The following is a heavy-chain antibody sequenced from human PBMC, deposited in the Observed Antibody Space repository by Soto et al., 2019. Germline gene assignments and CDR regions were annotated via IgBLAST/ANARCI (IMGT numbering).Heavy chain of an antibody. CDR3: ARGLRFLERYFDY. V-gene: IGHV1-3*01. CDR1: VYTFTSYA. Sequence: GASVKVSCKASVYTFTSYAMHWVRQAPGQRLEWMGWINAGNGNTKYSQKFQGRVTITRDTSASTAYMELSSLRSEDTAVYYCARGLRFLERYFDYWGRGTLVTVSS. J-gene: IGHJ4*02. CDR2: INAGNGNT. D-gene: IGHD3-3*01.